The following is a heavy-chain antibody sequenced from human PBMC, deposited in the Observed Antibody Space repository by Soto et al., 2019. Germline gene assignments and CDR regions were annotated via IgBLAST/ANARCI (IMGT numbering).Heavy chain of an antibody. CDR1: GYTFTSYG. CDR3: ARALAARRPNYYYYYYMAV. CDR2: ISAYNGNT. Sequence: ASVKVSCKASGYTFTSYGISWVRQAHGQGLEWMGWISAYNGNTNYAQKLQGRVTMTTDTSTSTAYMELRSLRSDDTAVYYCARALAARRPNYYYYYYMAVRGKGTTVTVSS. V-gene: IGHV1-18*01. D-gene: IGHD6-6*01. J-gene: IGHJ6*03.